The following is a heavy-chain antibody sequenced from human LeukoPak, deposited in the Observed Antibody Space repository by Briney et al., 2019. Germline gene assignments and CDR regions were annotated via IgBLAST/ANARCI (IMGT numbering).Heavy chain of an antibody. D-gene: IGHD4-17*01. CDR1: GYRFTDYY. V-gene: IGHV1-2*02. J-gene: IGHJ4*02. CDR3: ERDLDYADYAQEY. CDR2: INPNTGGT. Sequence: ASVKVSCKASGYRFTDYYISWVRQAPGQGLEWMGWINPNTGGTNYAQKFQGRVTMTRDTSISTVYMEVNRLRSEDAAVYYCERDLDYADYAQEYWGQGTLVTVSS.